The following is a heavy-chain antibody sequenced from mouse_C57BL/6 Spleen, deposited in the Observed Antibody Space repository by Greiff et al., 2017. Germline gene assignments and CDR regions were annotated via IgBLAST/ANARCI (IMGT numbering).Heavy chain of an antibody. J-gene: IGHJ2*02. CDR2: IDPADGYT. CDR3: ARRFTAAVATDY. CDR1: GFTFTGYC. D-gene: IGHD1-1*01. Sequence: VQLQQPGAELVKPGASVKLSCTASGFTFTGYCMHWVKQRPEQGLEWIGGIDPADGYTNYTPKFKGKATLTVDKSSSTAYMQLSSLTSEDSAVYYCARRFTAAVATDYWGQGNSHTVSS. V-gene: IGHV14-2*01.